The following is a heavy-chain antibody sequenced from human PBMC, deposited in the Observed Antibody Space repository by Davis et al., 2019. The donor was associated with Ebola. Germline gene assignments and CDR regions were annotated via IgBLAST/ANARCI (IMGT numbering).Heavy chain of an antibody. D-gene: IGHD3-3*01. CDR1: GYTFTGYY. Sequence: AASVQVSCKASGYTFTGYYMHWVRQAPGQGLEWTGWINPNSGGTNNAQKFQGWVTMTRDTSISTAHMELSRLRSDDTAVYYCARGYDFWSGYGGYGMDVWGQGTTVTVSS. CDR2: INPNSGGT. CDR3: ARGYDFWSGYGGYGMDV. J-gene: IGHJ6*02. V-gene: IGHV1-2*04.